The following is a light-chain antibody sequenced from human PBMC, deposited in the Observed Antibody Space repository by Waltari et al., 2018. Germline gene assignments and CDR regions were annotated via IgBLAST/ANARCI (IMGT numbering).Light chain of an antibody. CDR1: QSINNE. CDR3: QQSYSTPYT. J-gene: IGKJ2*01. CDR2: TAS. V-gene: IGKV1-39*01. Sequence: DIQMTQSPSSLSASVGNRVTITCRASQSINNELDGYQQKPGKAPKLLIYTASSLQSGVPSRFSGRASGTDCTLTITSLQPEDFATYYCQQSYSTPYTFGQGTKLEIK.